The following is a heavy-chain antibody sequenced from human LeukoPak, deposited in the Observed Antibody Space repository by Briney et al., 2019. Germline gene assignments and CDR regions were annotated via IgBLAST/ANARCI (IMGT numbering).Heavy chain of an antibody. D-gene: IGHD6-13*01. V-gene: IGHV3-53*05. Sequence: AGGSLRLSCAASGFTVSSNYMSWVRQAPGKGLEWVSVIYSGGSTYYADSVKGRFTISRDNSKNTLYLQMNSLRSEDTAVYYCARDTRGIAAALSWFDPWGQGTLVTVSS. CDR3: ARDTRGIAAALSWFDP. CDR2: IYSGGST. J-gene: IGHJ5*02. CDR1: GFTVSSNY.